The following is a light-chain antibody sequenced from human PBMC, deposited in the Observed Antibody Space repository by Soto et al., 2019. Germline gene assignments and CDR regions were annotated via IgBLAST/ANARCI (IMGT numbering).Light chain of an antibody. Sequence: DIVLTQSPATLSLSPGERATLSCRASQSVSSSLAWYQQKPGQAPRLLIYDASNRATGIPARFSGSGSGTDFTLTISSLEPEDFAVYYCQQRSNWPSTFGQGTKLEIK. V-gene: IGKV3-11*01. CDR3: QQRSNWPST. J-gene: IGKJ2*01. CDR2: DAS. CDR1: QSVSSS.